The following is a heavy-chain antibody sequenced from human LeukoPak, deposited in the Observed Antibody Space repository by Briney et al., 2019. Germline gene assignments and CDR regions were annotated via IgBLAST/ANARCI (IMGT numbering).Heavy chain of an antibody. Sequence: GGSLRLSCAASGFTFSSYAMSWVSQARGKGMEWVSAISGSGGSTYYADSVKARFTISRDNSKNTLYLQMNSLRAEDTAVYYCAKSGGSRGWFDLWGQGTLVTVSS. CDR2: ISGSGGST. J-gene: IGHJ5*02. CDR3: AKSGGSRGWFDL. D-gene: IGHD3-10*01. CDR1: GFTFSSYA. V-gene: IGHV3-23*01.